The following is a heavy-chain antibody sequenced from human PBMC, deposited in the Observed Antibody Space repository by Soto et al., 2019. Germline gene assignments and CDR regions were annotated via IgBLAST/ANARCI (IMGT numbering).Heavy chain of an antibody. CDR2: IIPIFGTA. D-gene: IGHD6-19*01. Sequence: QVQLVQSGAEVKKPGSSVKVSCKASGGTFSSYAISWVRQAPGQGLEWMGGIIPIFGTANYAQKFQGRVTITADESTSTAYMELRSQRSEDTAVYYCARDSGGIAVDGVTDVWGQGTLVTVSS. J-gene: IGHJ4*02. CDR1: GGTFSSYA. CDR3: ARDSGGIAVDGVTDV. V-gene: IGHV1-69*01.